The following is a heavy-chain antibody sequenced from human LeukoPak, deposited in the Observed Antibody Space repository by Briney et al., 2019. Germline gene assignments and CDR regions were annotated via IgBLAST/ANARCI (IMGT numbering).Heavy chain of an antibody. Sequence: EASVKVSCKASGYTFTSYVMHWVRQAPGQRLEWMGWINAGNGNTKYSQKFQGRVTITRDTSASTAYMELSSLRSEDTAVYYCARDYYDSSGYYNHYYYGMDVWGQGTTVTVSS. CDR3: ARDYYDSSGYYNHYYYGMDV. CDR1: GYTFTSYV. V-gene: IGHV1-3*01. CDR2: INAGNGNT. J-gene: IGHJ6*02. D-gene: IGHD3-22*01.